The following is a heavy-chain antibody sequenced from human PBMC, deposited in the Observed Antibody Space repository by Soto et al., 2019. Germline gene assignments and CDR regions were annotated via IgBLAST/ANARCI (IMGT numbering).Heavy chain of an antibody. CDR1: GFTFSSYS. J-gene: IGHJ4*02. D-gene: IGHD2-15*01. CDR3: ARDPLLYGGNPGPLYFEY. Sequence: EVQLVESGGGLVKPGGSLRLSCAASGFTFSSYSMNWVRQTPGKGLEWVSSISSSSSYIYYPESVKGRFTISRDNAKNSPYLQMNSLRAEDTAVYYCARDPLLYGGNPGPLYFEYCSEGNVVTVSS. CDR2: ISSSSSYI. V-gene: IGHV3-21*01.